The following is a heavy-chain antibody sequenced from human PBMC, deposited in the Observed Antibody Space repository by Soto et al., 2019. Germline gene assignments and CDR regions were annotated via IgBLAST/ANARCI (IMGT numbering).Heavy chain of an antibody. V-gene: IGHV3-33*01. CDR2: IWYDGSNK. D-gene: IGHD3-9*01. CDR3: ARDYYDIFTGYAPXMDG. J-gene: IGHJ6*03. CDR1: GFTFSNYG. Sequence: PGGSLRLSCAASGFTFSNYGMHWVLQAPGKGLEWVTVIWYDGSNKYYADSVRGRFTISRDNSKNTLYLQMNSLRAEDTAVYYCARDYYDIFTGYAPXMDGWGKGTTVTVSS.